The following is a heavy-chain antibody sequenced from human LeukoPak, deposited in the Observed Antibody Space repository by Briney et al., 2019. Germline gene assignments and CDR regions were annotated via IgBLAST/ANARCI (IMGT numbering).Heavy chain of an antibody. CDR3: ARVLVDCSGGSCYYFDY. CDR1: GGSISSGDYY. J-gene: IGHJ4*02. D-gene: IGHD2-15*01. CDR2: IYYSGSP. Sequence: SQTLSLTCTVSGGSISSGDYYWSWIRQPPGKGLEWIGYIYYSGSPYSNPSLKSRLTISVDTSKNQFSLKLGSVTAADTAVYYCARVLVDCSGGSCYYFDYWGQGTLVTVSS. V-gene: IGHV4-30-4*01.